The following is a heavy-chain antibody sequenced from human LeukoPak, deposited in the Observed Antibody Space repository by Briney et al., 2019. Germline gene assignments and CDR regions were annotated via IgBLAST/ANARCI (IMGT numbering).Heavy chain of an antibody. CDR1: GYSISSGYY. Sequence: SETLSLTCTVAGYSISSGYYWGWIQQPPGKGLEWIGSIYHSGSTYYNPTLKSRVTISVDTSKNQFSLKLSSVTAADTAVYYCARDSYYYGSGSYYIDYWGQGTLVTVSS. D-gene: IGHD3-10*01. CDR2: IYHSGST. J-gene: IGHJ4*02. CDR3: ARDSYYYGSGSYYIDY. V-gene: IGHV4-38-2*02.